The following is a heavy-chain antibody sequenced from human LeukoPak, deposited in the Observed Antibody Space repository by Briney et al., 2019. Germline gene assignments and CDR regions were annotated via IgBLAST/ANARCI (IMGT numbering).Heavy chain of an antibody. CDR2: ITGSSSTI. D-gene: IGHD3-22*01. V-gene: IGHV3-48*01. CDR1: GFTFSTYS. J-gene: IGHJ4*02. Sequence: GGSLRLSCAASGFTFSTYSMNWVRQAPGKGLEWISYITGSSSTIYYADSVKGRFTISRDNAKNSLYLQMNSLRAEDTAVYYCARPLRSSGYHCFDYWGQGTLVTVSS. CDR3: ARPLRSSGYHCFDY.